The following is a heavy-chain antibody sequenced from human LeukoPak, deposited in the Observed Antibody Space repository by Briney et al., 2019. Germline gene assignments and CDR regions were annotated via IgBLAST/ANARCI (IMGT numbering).Heavy chain of an antibody. CDR3: AFKAGGDRTTPIFDY. D-gene: IGHD3-16*01. J-gene: IGHJ4*02. V-gene: IGHV3-30*04. CDR2: ISYDENSK. CDR1: GFTFSSYA. Sequence: PGGSLRLSCAASGFTFSSYAMHWVRQAPGKGLEWVSVISYDENSKYYADSVQGRFTIARDNSKNTLYLQMNSLRAEDTAVYYCAFKAGGDRTTPIFDYWGQGALVTVSS.